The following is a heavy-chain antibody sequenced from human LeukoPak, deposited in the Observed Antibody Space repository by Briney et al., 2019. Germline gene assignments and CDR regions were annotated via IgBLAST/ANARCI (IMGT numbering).Heavy chain of an antibody. CDR2: ISYDGINK. Sequence: GGSLRLSCAASRFTFSNYAMHWVRQAPGKGLEWVAVISYDGINKYYADSLKGRFTISRDNSKNTVYLQMNSLRAEDTAVYYCAKDDTSGWYDYWGQGTLVTVSS. J-gene: IGHJ4*02. CDR3: AKDDTSGWYDY. CDR1: RFTFSNYA. D-gene: IGHD6-19*01. V-gene: IGHV3-30-3*01.